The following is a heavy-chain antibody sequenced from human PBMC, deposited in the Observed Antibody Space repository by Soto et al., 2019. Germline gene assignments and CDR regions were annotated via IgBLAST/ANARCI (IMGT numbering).Heavy chain of an antibody. CDR3: ARSLAAAESPYYYYYYYMDV. CDR1: GGSISSYY. J-gene: IGHJ6*03. Sequence: SETLSLTCTVSGGSISSYYWSWIRQPPGKGLEWIGYIYYSGSTNYNPSLKSRVTISVDTSKNQFSLKLSSVTAADTAVYYCARSLAAAESPYYYYYYYMDVWGKGTTVTVSS. D-gene: IGHD6-13*01. CDR2: IYYSGST. V-gene: IGHV4-59*01.